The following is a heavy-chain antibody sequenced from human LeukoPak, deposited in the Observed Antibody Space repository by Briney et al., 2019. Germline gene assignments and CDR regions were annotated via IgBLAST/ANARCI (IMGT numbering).Heavy chain of an antibody. CDR1: GCTFSSYA. Sequence: ASVKHSCKASGCTFSSYAISWVREAPGQGLEWMGGIIPIFGTANYAQKFQGRVTITADESTSTAYMELSSLRSEDTAVYYCANLRSSGYSYAFDIWGQGTMVTVSS. V-gene: IGHV1-69*13. CDR3: ANLRSSGYSYAFDI. CDR2: IIPIFGTA. D-gene: IGHD3-22*01. J-gene: IGHJ3*02.